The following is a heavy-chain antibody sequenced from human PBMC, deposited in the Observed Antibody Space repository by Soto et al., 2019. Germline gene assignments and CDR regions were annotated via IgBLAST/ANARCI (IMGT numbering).Heavy chain of an antibody. D-gene: IGHD3-10*01. CDR3: ARNRLRQYYYGMDV. V-gene: IGHV5-51*01. Sequence: GESLTISCEGSGYSFANYWIAWVRRMAGKGLEWVGVIYPGDSDTRYSPSFRGQVTISADKSISHVYLQWSSLKASDTAMYYCARNRLRQYYYGMDVWGQGNTVTVSS. CDR2: IYPGDSDT. CDR1: GYSFANYW. J-gene: IGHJ6*02.